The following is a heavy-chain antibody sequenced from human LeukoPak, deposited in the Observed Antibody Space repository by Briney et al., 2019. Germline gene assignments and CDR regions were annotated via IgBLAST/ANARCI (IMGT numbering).Heavy chain of an antibody. CDR3: AKSLGVRGYTRYKGFDQ. V-gene: IGHV3-23*01. D-gene: IGHD3-16*02. CDR2: ISGSGGST. Sequence: PGGSLRLSCAASGFTFSSYWMHWVRQPPGKGLEWVSAISGSGGSTYYADSVKGRFTISRDNSKNTLYLQMNSLRAEDTAAYYCAKSLGVRGYTRYKGFDQWGQGTLVVVSS. J-gene: IGHJ4*02. CDR1: GFTFSSYW.